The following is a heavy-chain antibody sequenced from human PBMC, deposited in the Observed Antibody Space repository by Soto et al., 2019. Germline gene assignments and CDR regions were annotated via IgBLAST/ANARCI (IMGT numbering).Heavy chain of an antibody. V-gene: IGHV4-30-4*01. Sequence: SETLSLTCTVSGGSISSGDYYWSWIRQPPGKGLEWIGYIYYSGSTYYNPSLKSRVTISVDTSKNQFSLKLSSVTAAETAVYYCARGMVRGVIVQRYYYYDMDVWGQGTTVTVSS. CDR2: IYYSGST. CDR3: ARGMVRGVIVQRYYYYDMDV. CDR1: GGSISSGDYY. J-gene: IGHJ6*02. D-gene: IGHD3-10*01.